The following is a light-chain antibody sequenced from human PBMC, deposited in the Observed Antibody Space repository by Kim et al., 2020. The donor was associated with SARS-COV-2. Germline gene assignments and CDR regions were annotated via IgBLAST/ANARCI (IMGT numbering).Light chain of an antibody. Sequence: APGKKARVNCGGNYIGSKSVHWYQQKPGQAPVLVIYYDSDRPSGMPERFSGANSENTATLTISRVEAGDEADYYCQVWDSSSDHPVFGGGTQLTVL. V-gene: IGLV3-21*04. J-gene: IGLJ3*02. CDR1: YIGSKS. CDR3: QVWDSSSDHPV. CDR2: YDS.